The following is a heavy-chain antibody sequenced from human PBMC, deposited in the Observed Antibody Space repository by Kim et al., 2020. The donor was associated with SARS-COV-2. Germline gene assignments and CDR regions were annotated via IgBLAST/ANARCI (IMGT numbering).Heavy chain of an antibody. CDR2: IIPMFGTA. J-gene: IGHJ3*02. V-gene: IGHV1-69*13. CDR1: GGTFSSYA. D-gene: IGHD4-4*01. CDR3: AREGYRRGKAFDM. Sequence: SVKVSCKASGGTFSSYAISWVRQAPGQGLEWMGGIIPMFGTANYAQKFQGRVTITADESTSTAYMELSSLRSEDTAVYYCAREGYRRGKAFDMWGQGTMVPVSS.